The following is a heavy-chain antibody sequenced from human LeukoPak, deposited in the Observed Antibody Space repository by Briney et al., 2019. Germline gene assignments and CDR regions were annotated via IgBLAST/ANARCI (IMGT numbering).Heavy chain of an antibody. CDR1: GGSISSSSYY. CDR2: IYYSGST. Sequence: SETLSLTCTVSGGSISSSSYYWGWMRQPPGKGLVWIGSIYYSGSTYYNPSLKSRVTISVDTSKNQFSLKLGSVTAADTAVYYCARRQSFLFDYWGQGTLVTVSS. J-gene: IGHJ4*02. D-gene: IGHD2/OR15-2a*01. V-gene: IGHV4-39*01. CDR3: ARRQSFLFDY.